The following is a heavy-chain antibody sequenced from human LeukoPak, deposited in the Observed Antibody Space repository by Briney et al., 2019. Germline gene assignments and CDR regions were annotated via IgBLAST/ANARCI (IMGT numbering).Heavy chain of an antibody. CDR2: ISSGGTTI. CDR1: GFTFSEFE. CDR3: TRGLVV. J-gene: IGHJ4*02. V-gene: IGHV3-48*03. Sequence: GGSLRLSCAASGFTFSEFEMNWVRQAPGKGLEWVSDISSGGTTIFYADSVKGRFTISRDNAKNSPYLQMNSLRDEDTAIYYCTRGLVVWGQGALVTVSS. D-gene: IGHD2-2*01.